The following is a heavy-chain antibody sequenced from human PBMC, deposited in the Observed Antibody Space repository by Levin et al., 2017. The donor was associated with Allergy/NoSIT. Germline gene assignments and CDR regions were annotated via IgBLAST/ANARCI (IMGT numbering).Heavy chain of an antibody. CDR3: TKASSGTNGLFDS. V-gene: IGHV3-23*01. D-gene: IGHD2-8*01. Sequence: GGSLRLSCAASGFIFRSHTMAWVRQSPGKGLEWVSAITGGSDGSTYYADSVQGRFRISRDNSKNTVSLQMDSLRAADTAMYFCTKASSGTNGLFDSWGQGALVTVSS. J-gene: IGHJ4*02. CDR1: GFIFRSHT. CDR2: ITGGSDGST.